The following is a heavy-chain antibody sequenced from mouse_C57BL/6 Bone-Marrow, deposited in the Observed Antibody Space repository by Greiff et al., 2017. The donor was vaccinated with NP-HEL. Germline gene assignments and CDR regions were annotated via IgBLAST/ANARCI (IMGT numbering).Heavy chain of an antibody. CDR2: ILPSIGRT. V-gene: IGHV15-2*01. J-gene: IGHJ1*03. Sequence: QVQLQQSGSELRSPGSSVKLSCKDFDSEVFPIAYMSWVRQKPGHGFEWIGGILPSIGRTIYGETFEDKATLDADTLSNTAYLELNSLTSEDSAIYYCARDDGYYVWYFDVWGTGTTVTVSS. CDR3: ARDDGYYVWYFDV. CDR1: DSEVFPIAY. D-gene: IGHD2-3*01.